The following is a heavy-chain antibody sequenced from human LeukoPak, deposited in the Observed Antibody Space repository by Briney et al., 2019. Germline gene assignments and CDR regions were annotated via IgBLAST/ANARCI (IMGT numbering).Heavy chain of an antibody. CDR2: IYYSGST. J-gene: IGHJ4*02. CDR1: GGSISSGGYY. V-gene: IGHV4-31*03. Sequence: SQTLSLTCTVSGGSISSGGYYWSWIRQHPGKGLEWIGYIYYSGSTYYNPSLKSRVTISVDTSKNQFSLKLSSVTAADTAVYYCASSGFRGVIPDYWGQGTLVTVSS. CDR3: ASSGFRGVIPDY. D-gene: IGHD3-10*01.